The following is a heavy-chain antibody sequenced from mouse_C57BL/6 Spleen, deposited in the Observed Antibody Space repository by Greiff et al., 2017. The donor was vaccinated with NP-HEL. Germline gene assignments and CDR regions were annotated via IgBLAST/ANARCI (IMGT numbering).Heavy chain of an antibody. D-gene: IGHD1-1*01. CDR1: GYSFTGYY. Sequence: VQLQQSGPELVKPGASVKISCKASGYSFTGYYMNWVKQSPEKSLEWIGEINPSTGGTTYNQKFKAKATLTVDKSSSTAYMQLKSLTSEDSAVYDGARWGYGSRYVYFDYWGQGTTLTVSA. CDR2: INPSTGGT. V-gene: IGHV1-42*01. J-gene: IGHJ2*01. CDR3: ARWGYGSRYVYFDY.